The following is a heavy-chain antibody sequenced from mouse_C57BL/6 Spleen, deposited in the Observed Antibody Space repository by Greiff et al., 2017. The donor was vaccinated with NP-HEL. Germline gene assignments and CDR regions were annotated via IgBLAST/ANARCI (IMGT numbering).Heavy chain of an antibody. CDR2: IYPRSGNT. CDR1: GYTFTSYG. J-gene: IGHJ4*01. CDR3: ARLDYGSSYVYYAMDY. Sequence: QVQLQQSGAELARPGASVKLSCKASGYTFTSYGISWVKQRTGQGLEWIGEIYPRSGNTYYNEKFKGKATLTADKSSSTAYMELRSLTSEDSAVYFCARLDYGSSYVYYAMDYWGQGTSVTVSS. D-gene: IGHD1-1*01. V-gene: IGHV1-81*01.